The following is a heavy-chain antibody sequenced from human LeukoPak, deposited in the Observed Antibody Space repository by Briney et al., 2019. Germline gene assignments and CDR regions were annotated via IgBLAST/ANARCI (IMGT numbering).Heavy chain of an antibody. CDR1: GFTFSSYG. CDR3: AKGITVTYSYYFDY. V-gene: IGHV3-30*02. Sequence: GGSLRLSCAASGFTFSSYGMHWARQAPGKGLEWVAFIRYDGSNKYYADSVKGRFTISRDNSKNTLYLQMNSLRAEDTAVYYCAKGITVTYSYYFDYWGQGTLVTVSS. CDR2: IRYDGSNK. J-gene: IGHJ4*02. D-gene: IGHD4-17*01.